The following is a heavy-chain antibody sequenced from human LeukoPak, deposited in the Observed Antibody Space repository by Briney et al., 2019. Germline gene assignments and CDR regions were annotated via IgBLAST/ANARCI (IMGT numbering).Heavy chain of an antibody. CDR2: ISAYNGDT. CDR1: GYTFNRHG. V-gene: IGHV1-18*01. J-gene: IGHJ4*02. CDR3: ARDPSNTSGWYIYFDY. D-gene: IGHD6-19*01. Sequence: GASVKVSCKASGYTFNRHGISWARQAPGQGLEWMGWISAYNGDTRYAQKFQGRVTLTIDTSTSTAYMELRSLTSDDTAMYYCARDPSNTSGWYIYFDYWGQGTPVTVSS.